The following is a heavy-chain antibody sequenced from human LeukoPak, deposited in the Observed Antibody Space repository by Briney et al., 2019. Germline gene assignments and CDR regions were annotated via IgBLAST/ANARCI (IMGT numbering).Heavy chain of an antibody. V-gene: IGHV4-31*03. D-gene: IGHD1-1*01. CDR3: ARTTPDSVGAFDI. Sequence: SETLSLTCTVSDDSFSSGGFYWSWIRQHPGKGLEWIGYIYYSGSTYYSPSLKSRVTISVATSKNQFSLKLSSVTAADTAVYYCARTTPDSVGAFDIWGQGTMVTVSS. CDR2: IYYSGST. CDR1: DDSFSSGGFY. J-gene: IGHJ3*02.